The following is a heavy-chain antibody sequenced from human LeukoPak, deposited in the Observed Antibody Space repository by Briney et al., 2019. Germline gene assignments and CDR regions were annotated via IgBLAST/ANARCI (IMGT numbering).Heavy chain of an antibody. D-gene: IGHD6-19*01. Sequence: GGSLRLSCAASGFTFSSYEMNWVRQAPGKGLEWVSYISSSGSTIYYADSVKGRFTISRDNAKNPLYLQMDSLRAEDTAVYYCAREELRYSSGSSHSYFDYWGQGTLVTVSS. J-gene: IGHJ4*02. V-gene: IGHV3-48*03. CDR1: GFTFSSYE. CDR3: AREELRYSSGSSHSYFDY. CDR2: ISSSGSTI.